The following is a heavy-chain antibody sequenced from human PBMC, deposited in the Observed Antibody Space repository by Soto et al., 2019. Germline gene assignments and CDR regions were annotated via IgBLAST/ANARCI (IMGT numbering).Heavy chain of an antibody. CDR1: GYTFTSYG. CDR3: VRMYSSGWSYYYGMDV. CDR2: ISAYNGNT. J-gene: IGHJ6*02. V-gene: IGHV1-18*01. Sequence: QVQLVQSGAEVKKPGASVKVSCKASGYTFTSYGISWVRQAPGQGLEWMGWISAYNGNTNYAQKLQGRVTMTTDTSTSTAYMELRSLRSDDTAVYYCVRMYSSGWSYYYGMDVWGQGTTVTVSS. D-gene: IGHD6-19*01.